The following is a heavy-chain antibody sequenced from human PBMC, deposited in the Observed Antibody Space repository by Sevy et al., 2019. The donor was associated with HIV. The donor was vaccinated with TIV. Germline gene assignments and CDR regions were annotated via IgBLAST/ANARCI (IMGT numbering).Heavy chain of an antibody. V-gene: IGHV3-30-3*01. J-gene: IGHJ4*02. Sequence: GGSLRLSCAASGFTFSSYAMYWVRQAPGKGLEWVAVVSYDGSNNYYADSVKGRFTVSRDNSKNTLYLQMNSLRAEDTAVYYCARGYSSSWFAASFDHWSQGTLVTVSS. CDR1: GFTFSSYA. CDR3: ARGYSSSWFAASFDH. D-gene: IGHD6-13*01. CDR2: VSYDGSNN.